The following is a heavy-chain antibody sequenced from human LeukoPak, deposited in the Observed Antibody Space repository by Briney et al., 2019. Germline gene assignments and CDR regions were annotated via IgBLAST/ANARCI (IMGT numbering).Heavy chain of an antibody. D-gene: IGHD5-18*01. CDR3: PRVRRGYSWDGCDP. CDR2: ISAYNGNT. CDR1: GYTFTSYG. V-gene: IGHV1-18*01. J-gene: IGHJ5*02. Sequence: ASVKVSCKASGYTFTSYGISWVRQAPGQGLEWMGWISAYNGNTSYAQKLQGRVTMTRDTSISTAYMELSRLRSDDTAVYYCPRVRRGYSWDGCDPWGQGALGTVSS.